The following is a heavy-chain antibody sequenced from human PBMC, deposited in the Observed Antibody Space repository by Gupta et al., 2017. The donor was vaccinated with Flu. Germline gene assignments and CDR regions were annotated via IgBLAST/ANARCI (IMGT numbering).Heavy chain of an antibody. CDR2: IERKQHGGTI. CDR1: DGIYV. V-gene: IGHV3-49*04. Sequence: EEQLVESGGGLVQPGGSLTLTCRGSDGIYVMSWVPHAPGKGLVWVGRIERKQHGGTIEYAASVKGRCTISRDDSKRIAYLNMSSLKFEDTAVYFCTRLGSETRANFGMDVWGQGTTVTVSS. J-gene: IGHJ6*02. D-gene: IGHD1-26*01. CDR3: TRLGSETRANFGMDV.